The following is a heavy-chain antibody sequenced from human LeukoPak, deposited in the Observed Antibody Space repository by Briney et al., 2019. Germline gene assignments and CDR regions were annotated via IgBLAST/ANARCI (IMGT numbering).Heavy chain of an antibody. V-gene: IGHV3-21*01. J-gene: IGHJ4*02. CDR3: ARVRGGGALDY. D-gene: IGHD1-26*01. CDR2: ISSSSSYI. CDR1: GFTFSSYS. Sequence: GGSLRLSCAASGFTFSSYSMNWVRQAPGKGLEWVSSISSSSSYIYYADSVKGRFTISRDNAKNSLHLQMNSLRAEDTAVYYCARVRGGGALDYWGQGTLVTVSS.